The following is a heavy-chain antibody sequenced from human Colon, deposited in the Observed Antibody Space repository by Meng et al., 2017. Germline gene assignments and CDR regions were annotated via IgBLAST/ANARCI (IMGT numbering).Heavy chain of an antibody. Sequence: QGQLQESGPGLVRPSSTLALTCTVSGASVSDTNYAWGWIRQPPGKGLEWIGYGSTNHNPSLKSRVTISVDTSKNQFSLTLNSVTAADTAVYYCARDNWGSLDYWGQGTLVTVSS. D-gene: IGHD7-27*01. CDR2: GST. CDR1: GASVSDTNYA. CDR3: ARDNWGSLDY. V-gene: IGHV4-61*01. J-gene: IGHJ4*02.